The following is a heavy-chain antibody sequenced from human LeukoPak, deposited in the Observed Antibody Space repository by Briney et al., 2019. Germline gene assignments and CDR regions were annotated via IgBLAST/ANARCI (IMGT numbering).Heavy chain of an antibody. CDR2: ISGSGGST. D-gene: IGHD3-9*01. Sequence: GGSLRLSCAASGFTFSSCAMTWVRQAPGKGLEWVSAISGSGGSTYYADSVKGRFTISRDNSKNTLYLQMNSLRAEDTAVYYCATVQRYFDWLPFDYWGQGTLVTVSS. CDR1: GFTFSSCA. J-gene: IGHJ4*02. CDR3: ATVQRYFDWLPFDY. V-gene: IGHV3-23*01.